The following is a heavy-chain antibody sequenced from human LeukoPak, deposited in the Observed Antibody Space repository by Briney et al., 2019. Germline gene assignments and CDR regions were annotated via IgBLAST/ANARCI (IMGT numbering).Heavy chain of an antibody. V-gene: IGHV4-59*08. J-gene: IGHJ4*02. D-gene: IGHD6-19*01. CDR2: IYYTGKI. Sequence: SETLSLTCAVSGGSINSHYRSWIRQPPGKGLQWIGDIYYTGKINYNPSLKSRVTITLDTSKDHLSLDLTLYLCADTAIYYCVRRDTGWNYFDDWGQGILVTVS. CDR1: GGSINSHY. CDR3: VRRDTGWNYFDD.